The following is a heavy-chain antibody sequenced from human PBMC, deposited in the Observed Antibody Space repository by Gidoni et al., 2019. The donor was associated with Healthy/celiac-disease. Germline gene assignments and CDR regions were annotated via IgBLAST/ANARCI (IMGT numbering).Heavy chain of an antibody. Sequence: QVQLQESGPGLVKPSATLSLTCTVSGGSISSYYWSWIRQPPGKGLEWIGYIYYSGSTNYNPSLKSRVTISVDTSKNQFSLKLSSVTAADTAVYYCARSQGVYYYYGMDVWGQGTTVTVSS. D-gene: IGHD2-8*01. CDR2: IYYSGST. CDR1: GGSISSYY. J-gene: IGHJ6*02. CDR3: ARSQGVYYYYGMDV. V-gene: IGHV4-59*01.